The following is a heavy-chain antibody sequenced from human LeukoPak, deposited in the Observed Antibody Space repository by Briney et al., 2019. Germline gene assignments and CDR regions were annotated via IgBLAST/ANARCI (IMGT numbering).Heavy chain of an antibody. Sequence: SETLSLTCTVSGYSISSGYYWGWIRQPPGKGLEWIGSIYHSGSTYYNPSLKSRVTISVDTSKNQFSLKLSSVTAADTAVYYCARVDLDIVHFDYWGQGTLVTVSS. CDR1: GYSISSGYY. D-gene: IGHD5-12*01. CDR3: ARVDLDIVHFDY. J-gene: IGHJ4*02. CDR2: IYHSGST. V-gene: IGHV4-38-2*02.